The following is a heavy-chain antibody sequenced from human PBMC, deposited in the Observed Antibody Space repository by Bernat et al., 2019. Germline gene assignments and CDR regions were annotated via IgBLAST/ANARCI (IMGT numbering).Heavy chain of an antibody. CDR1: GFTFSTYW. CDR2: IKQDGSEK. D-gene: IGHD3-3*01. J-gene: IGHJ6*03. CDR3: ARDLGLYDFWSGDYYYMDV. Sequence: EVQLVESGGGLVQPGGSLRLSCAASGFTFSTYWMSWVRQAPGKGLEWVANIKQDGSEKYYVDSVKGRFTISRDNAKNSLNLQMNSLRAEDTAVYYCARDLGLYDFWSGDYYYMDVWGKGTTVTVSS. V-gene: IGHV3-7*04.